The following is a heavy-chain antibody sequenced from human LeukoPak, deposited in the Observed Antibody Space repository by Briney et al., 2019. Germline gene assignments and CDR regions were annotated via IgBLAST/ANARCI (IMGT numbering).Heavy chain of an antibody. V-gene: IGHV4-59*01. J-gene: IGHJ2*01. Sequence: SETLSLTCTVSGGSISSYYWSWIRQPPGKGLEWIGYIYYSGSTNYNPSLKSRISISVDTSKNQFSLKLSSVTAADTAVYYCARVYYSNSYDYWYFDLWGRGTLVTVSS. D-gene: IGHD6-13*01. CDR2: IYYSGST. CDR3: ARVYYSNSYDYWYFDL. CDR1: GGSISSYY.